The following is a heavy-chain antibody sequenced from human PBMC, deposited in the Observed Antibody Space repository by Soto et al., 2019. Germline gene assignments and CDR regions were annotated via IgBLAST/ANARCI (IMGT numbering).Heavy chain of an antibody. D-gene: IGHD6-19*01. Sequence: GGSLRLSCAASGFTFSSYAMSWVRQAPGKGLEWVSAISGSGGSTYYADSVKGRFTISRDNSKNTLYLQMNSLRAEDTAVYYCAKSPLIIAVAQSGMDVWGQGTTVTVSS. CDR3: AKSPLIIAVAQSGMDV. CDR1: GFTFSSYA. V-gene: IGHV3-23*01. CDR2: ISGSGGST. J-gene: IGHJ6*02.